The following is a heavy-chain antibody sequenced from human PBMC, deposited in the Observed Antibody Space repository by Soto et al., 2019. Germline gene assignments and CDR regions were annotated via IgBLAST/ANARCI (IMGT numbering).Heavy chain of an antibody. CDR3: ARGDEKYQLLLTGVCFDY. CDR2: IKPKSGGT. V-gene: IGHV1-2*04. D-gene: IGHD2-2*01. J-gene: IGHJ4*02. Sequence: ASVKVSCKDSGYTFTGYYMHWVRQAPGQVLDCIGWIKPKSGGTHYAQNFKGWVTMTRDTSISTAYMELSRLGSDDTAVYYCARGDEKYQLLLTGVCFDYWGEGTSVPVS. CDR1: GYTFTGYY.